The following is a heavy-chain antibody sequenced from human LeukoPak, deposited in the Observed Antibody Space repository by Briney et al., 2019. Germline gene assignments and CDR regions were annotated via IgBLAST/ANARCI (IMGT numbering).Heavy chain of an antibody. CDR3: AKSRSGSANWALRIFDN. J-gene: IGHJ4*02. CDR2: ISPGGGTT. D-gene: IGHD1-1*01. Sequence: GGSLRLSCAVSGFAFGSEAMSWVRQSLARGLEWVTSISPGGGTTYYADYVKGRFTISRDNSNNSLFVQMNSLRVEDTAVYFCAKSRSGSANWALRIFDNWGQGTLVTVSS. CDR1: GFAFGSEA. V-gene: IGHV3-23*01.